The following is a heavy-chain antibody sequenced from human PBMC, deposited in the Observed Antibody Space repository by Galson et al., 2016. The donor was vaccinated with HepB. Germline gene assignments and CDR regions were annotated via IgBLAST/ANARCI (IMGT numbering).Heavy chain of an antibody. CDR2: IWYDESNK. CDR3: ASGPLSLDF. J-gene: IGHJ4*02. CDR1: GFTFSNYG. V-gene: IGHV3-33*01. Sequence: SLRLSCAASGFTFSNYGMHWVRQAPGKGLEWVAVIWYDESNKYYADSVKGRFTISRDNSKNTLYLQMNSLRAEDTAVYYCASGPLSLDFWGQGTLVTVSS. D-gene: IGHD2/OR15-2a*01.